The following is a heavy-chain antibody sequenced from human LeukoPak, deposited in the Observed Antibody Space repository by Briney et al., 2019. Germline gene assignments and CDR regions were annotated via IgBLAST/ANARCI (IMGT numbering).Heavy chain of an antibody. J-gene: IGHJ6*03. CDR3: ARRRDDFWSCYYYYYMDV. V-gene: IGHV4-4*09. CDR2: IYTSGST. D-gene: IGHD3-3*01. CDR1: GGSISSYY. Sequence: PSETLSLTCTVSGGSISSYYWSWIRQPPGKGLEWIGYIYTSGSTNYNPSLKSRVTISVDTSKNQFSLKLSSVTAADTAVYYCARRRDDFWSCYYYYYMDVWGKGTTVTVSS.